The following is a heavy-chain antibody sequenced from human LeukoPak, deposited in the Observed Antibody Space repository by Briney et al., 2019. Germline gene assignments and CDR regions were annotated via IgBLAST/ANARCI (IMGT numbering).Heavy chain of an antibody. D-gene: IGHD1-26*01. CDR1: GGSISSYY. V-gene: IGHV4-59*01. CDR2: IYYSGST. CDR3: ARGRSGSYNYGMDV. Sequence: SETLSLTCTVSGGSISSYYWSWIRQPPGKGLEWIGYIYYSGSTNYNPSLKSRVTISVDTSKNQFSLKLSSVTAADTAVYYCARGRSGSYNYGMDVWGQGTTVTVSS. J-gene: IGHJ6*02.